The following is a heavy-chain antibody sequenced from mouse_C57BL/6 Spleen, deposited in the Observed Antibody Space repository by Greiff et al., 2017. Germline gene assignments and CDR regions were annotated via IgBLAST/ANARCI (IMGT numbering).Heavy chain of an antibody. CDR2: IDPSDSYP. Sequence: QVQLQQPGAELVMPGASVKLSCKASGYTFTSYWMHWVKQRPGQGLEWIGEIDPSDSYPNYNQKFKGKSTLTVDKSSSTDYMQLSSLTSEDSAVYYCARKDYSNYVGFAYGGQGTLVTVSA. CDR3: ARKDYSNYVGFAY. D-gene: IGHD2-5*01. CDR1: GYTFTSYW. V-gene: IGHV1-69*01. J-gene: IGHJ3*01.